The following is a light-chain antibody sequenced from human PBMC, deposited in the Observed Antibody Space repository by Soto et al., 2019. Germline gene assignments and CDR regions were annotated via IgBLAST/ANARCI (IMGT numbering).Light chain of an antibody. CDR3: QQYNNWPPLT. CDR1: QSISNN. V-gene: IGKV3-15*01. CDR2: GAS. Sequence: EIVMTQSPATLSVSPGERATLSCRASQSISNNLAWYQQKPGQGPRLLIYGASSRATGIPARFSGSGSGTEFTLTINSLQSEDFAIYFCQQYNNWPPLTFGGGTKVDI. J-gene: IGKJ4*02.